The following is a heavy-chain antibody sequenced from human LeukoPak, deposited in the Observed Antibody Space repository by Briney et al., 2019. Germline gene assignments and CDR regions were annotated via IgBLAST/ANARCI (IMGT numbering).Heavy chain of an antibody. J-gene: IGHJ5*02. V-gene: IGHV4-34*01. Sequence: SETLSLTCAVYGGSFSGYYWSWIRQPPGKGLEWIGEINHSGSTKYNPSLKSRVTISVDTSKNQFSLKLSSVTAADTAVYYCARGLILAAILFDPWGQGTLVTVSS. CDR1: GGSFSGYY. D-gene: IGHD2-15*01. CDR3: ARGLILAAILFDP. CDR2: INHSGST.